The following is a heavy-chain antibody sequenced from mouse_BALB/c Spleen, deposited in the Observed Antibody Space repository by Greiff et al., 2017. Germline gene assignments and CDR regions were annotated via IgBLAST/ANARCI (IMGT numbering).Heavy chain of an antibody. CDR3: TNYYYGSSAWFAY. CDR2: INPSNGGT. CDR1: GYTFTSYY. V-gene: IGHV1S16*01. D-gene: IGHD1-1*01. J-gene: IGHJ3*01. Sequence: QVQLQQSGAELVKPGASVKLSCKASGYTFTSYYMYWVKQRPGQGLEWIGEINPSNGGTNFNEKFKSKATLTVDKSSSTAYMQLSSLTSEDSAVYYCTNYYYGSSAWFAYWGQGTLVTVSA.